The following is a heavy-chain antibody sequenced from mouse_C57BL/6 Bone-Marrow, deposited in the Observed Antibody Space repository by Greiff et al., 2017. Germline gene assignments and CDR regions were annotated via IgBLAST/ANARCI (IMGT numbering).Heavy chain of an antibody. Sequence: VTLKVSGPGILQPSQTLSLTCSFSGFSLSTFGMGVGWIRQPSGKGLEWLAHIWWDDDKYYNPALKSQLTISKDTSKHQVFLKIANVDTADTATYYCARIGIYYCGSSPWYFDVWGTGTTVTVSS. CDR1: GFSLSTFGMG. D-gene: IGHD1-1*01. J-gene: IGHJ1*03. V-gene: IGHV8-8*01. CDR2: IWWDDDK. CDR3: ARIGIYYCGSSPWYFDV.